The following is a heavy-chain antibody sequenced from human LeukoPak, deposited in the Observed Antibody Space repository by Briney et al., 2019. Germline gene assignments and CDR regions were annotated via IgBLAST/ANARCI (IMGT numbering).Heavy chain of an antibody. V-gene: IGHV3-7*01. D-gene: IGHD3-10*01. CDR3: ARESYYYGSGSYY. J-gene: IGHJ4*02. CDR1: GFTFSSYW. CDR2: IKQDGSEK. Sequence: GGSLRLSCAASGFTFSSYWMSWVRQAPGKGLEWVANIKQDGSEKYYVDSVKGRFTISRDNAKSSLYLQMNSLRAEDTAVYYCARESYYYGSGSYYRGQGTLVTVSS.